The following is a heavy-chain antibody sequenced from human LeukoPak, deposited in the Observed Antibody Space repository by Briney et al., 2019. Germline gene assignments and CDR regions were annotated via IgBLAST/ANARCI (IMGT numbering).Heavy chain of an antibody. Sequence: SETLSLTCTVSGGSISSSTYYWAWIRQPPGEGLEWIGCIYYSGSTYYNPSLKSRVTISVDTSKIQFSLKLSSVTAAETRVYYCASQGDSSGYYRGFDPWGQGTLVTVSS. CDR2: IYYSGST. V-gene: IGHV4-39*01. J-gene: IGHJ5*02. CDR1: GGSISSSTYY. D-gene: IGHD3-22*01. CDR3: ASQGDSSGYYRGFDP.